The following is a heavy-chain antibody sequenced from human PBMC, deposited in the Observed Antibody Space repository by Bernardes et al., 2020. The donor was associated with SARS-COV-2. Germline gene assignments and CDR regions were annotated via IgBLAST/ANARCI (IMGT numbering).Heavy chain of an antibody. CDR2: ISGSGNTK. D-gene: IGHD3-3*01. CDR1: GFTFTKYD. Sequence: AETLSLSCAAYGFTFTKYDVSWVRQAPGKGLEWVSGISGSGNTKYYADSVKGRFTISRDNSKNTLFLQMDSLRAEDTAVYYSAKSDDRPLFGAPGLDSWCQGTLVNVSS. J-gene: IGHJ5*01. CDR3: AKSDDRPLFGAPGLDS. V-gene: IGHV3-23*01.